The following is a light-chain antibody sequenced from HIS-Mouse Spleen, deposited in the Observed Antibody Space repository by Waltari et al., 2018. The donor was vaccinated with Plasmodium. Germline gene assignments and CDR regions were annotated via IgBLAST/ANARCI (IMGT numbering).Light chain of an antibody. CDR1: QCISSY. J-gene: IGKJ1*01. CDR3: QQYYSFPWT. V-gene: IGKV1D-8*02. Sequence: AIWMTQSPSLLSASTGDRVTISCRMSQCISSYLAWYQQKPGKAPELLIYAASTLQSWVPSRFSGSGSGTDFTLTISCLQSEDFATYYCQQYYSFPWTFGQGTKVEIK. CDR2: AAS.